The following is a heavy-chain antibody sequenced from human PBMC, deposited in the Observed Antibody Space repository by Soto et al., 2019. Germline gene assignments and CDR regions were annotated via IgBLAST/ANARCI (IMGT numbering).Heavy chain of an antibody. CDR1: GYTFTSYG. J-gene: IGHJ4*02. V-gene: IGHV1-18*01. CDR2: ISAYNGNT. CDR3: ARAGSGWYWDFDY. D-gene: IGHD6-19*01. Sequence: QVQLVQSGAEVKKPGASVKVSCKASGYTFTSYGISWVRQAPGQGLEWMGWISAYNGNTNYAQKRQGRVTMTTDTATSTAYLELRSLRSADTAVYYCARAGSGWYWDFDYWGQGTLVTVSS.